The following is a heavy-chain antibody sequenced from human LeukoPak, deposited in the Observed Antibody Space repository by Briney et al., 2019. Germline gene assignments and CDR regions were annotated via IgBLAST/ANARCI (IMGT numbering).Heavy chain of an antibody. J-gene: IGHJ6*02. Sequence: GGSLRLSCAASGFTFSSYSMNWVRQAPGKGLEWVSSIGSSSSYIYYADSVKGRFTISRDNAKNSLYLQMNSLRAEDTAVYYCARDNALYYDFWSGPIYYYGMDVWGQGTTVTVSS. CDR2: IGSSSSYI. D-gene: IGHD3-3*01. CDR3: ARDNALYYDFWSGPIYYYGMDV. CDR1: GFTFSSYS. V-gene: IGHV3-21*01.